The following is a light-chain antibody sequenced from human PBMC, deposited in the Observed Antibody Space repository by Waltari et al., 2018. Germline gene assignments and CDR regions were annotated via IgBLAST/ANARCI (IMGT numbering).Light chain of an antibody. V-gene: IGLV7-46*01. CDR3: LLFYNGPRV. CDR2: DTS. Sequence: QAVVTQEASLTVSPGGTVTLTCASSTGPVTRGHYPYWFQQKPGQAPRTLIYDTSNTHSWTPARFTGSLFGGKAALTLSGAQPEDEAEYYCLLFYNGPRVFGGGTKLTVL. J-gene: IGLJ3*02. CDR1: TGPVTRGHY.